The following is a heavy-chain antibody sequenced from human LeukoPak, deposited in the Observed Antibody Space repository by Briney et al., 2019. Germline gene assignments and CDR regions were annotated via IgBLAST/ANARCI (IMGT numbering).Heavy chain of an antibody. J-gene: IGHJ5*02. CDR2: MNPNTGNT. Sequence: ASVKVSCKASGYTFTSYDINWVRQATGQGLEWMGWMNPNTGNTGSAQRFQGRVTTTRDTSISTAYMELSSLRSEDAAVYYCARGPLVRLPSSFDPWGQGTLVTVSS. V-gene: IGHV1-8*01. CDR1: GYTFTSYD. CDR3: ARGPLVRLPSSFDP. D-gene: IGHD3-16*02.